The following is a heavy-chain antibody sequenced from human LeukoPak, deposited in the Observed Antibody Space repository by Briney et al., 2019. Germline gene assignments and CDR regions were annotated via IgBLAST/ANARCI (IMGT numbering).Heavy chain of an antibody. CDR1: GFTFSSYA. CDR3: AKFPPSLVDTAMAFDY. D-gene: IGHD5-18*01. CDR2: ISGSGGST. V-gene: IGHV3-23*01. J-gene: IGHJ4*02. Sequence: PGGSLRRSCAASGFTFSSYAMSWVRQAPGKGLEWVSAISGSGGSTYYADSVKGRFTISRDNSKNTLYLQMNSLRAEDTAVYYCAKFPPSLVDTAMAFDYWGQGTLVTVSS.